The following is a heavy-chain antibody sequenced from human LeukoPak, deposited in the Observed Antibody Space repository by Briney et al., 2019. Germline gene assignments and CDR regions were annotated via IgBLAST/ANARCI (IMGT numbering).Heavy chain of an antibody. J-gene: IGHJ5*02. CDR3: ARGLTTTPNHFDP. Sequence: GGSLRLSCTASGFTFSTYSMNWVRQAPGKGLEWVSSITSSSYFIYYADSVKGRFRIARDNAKNSLYLQMSSLRAEDTAVYYCARGLTTTPNHFDPWGQGTLVTVSS. CDR2: ITSSSYFI. CDR1: GFTFSTYS. D-gene: IGHD4-17*01. V-gene: IGHV3-21*01.